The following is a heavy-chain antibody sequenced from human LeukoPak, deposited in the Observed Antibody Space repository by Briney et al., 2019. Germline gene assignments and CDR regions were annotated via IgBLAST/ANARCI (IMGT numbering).Heavy chain of an antibody. V-gene: IGHV3-23*01. J-gene: IGHJ4*02. CDR3: ASDRRDGYEGRAYFDC. CDR1: GFTFSSYA. CDR2: ISSSAGGT. Sequence: GGSLRLSCAASGFTFSSYAMSWVRQTPGRGLEWVSGISSSAGGTYYADSVKGRVSISRDNSKNTLYLQMNSLRAEDTAVYYCASDRRDGYEGRAYFDCWGQGTLVTVSS. D-gene: IGHD5-24*01.